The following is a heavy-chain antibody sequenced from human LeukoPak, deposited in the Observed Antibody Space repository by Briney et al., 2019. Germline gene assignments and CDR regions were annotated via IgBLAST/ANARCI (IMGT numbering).Heavy chain of an antibody. V-gene: IGHV4-34*01. D-gene: IGHD6-19*01. CDR2: TNHSGST. Sequence: SETLSLTCAVYGGSFSGYYWSWIRQPPGKGLEWIGETNHSGSTNYNPSLKSRVTISVDTSKNQFSLKLSSVTAADTAVYYCARGGGSSGWYYWGQGTLVTVSS. CDR3: ARGGGSSGWYY. J-gene: IGHJ4*02. CDR1: GGSFSGYY.